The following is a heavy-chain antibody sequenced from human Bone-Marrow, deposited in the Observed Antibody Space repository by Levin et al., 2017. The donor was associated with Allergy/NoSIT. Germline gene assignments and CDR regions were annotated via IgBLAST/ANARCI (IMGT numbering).Heavy chain of an antibody. D-gene: IGHD2-8*01. J-gene: IGHJ4*02. CDR1: GFIFRSYS. V-gene: IGHV3-48*04. CDR2: IGASSGIT. Sequence: PGGSLRLSCAASGFIFRSYSMNWVRQAPGKGLEWVSYIGASSGITKFADSVMGRFSIYRDDAENSLYLQMNSLGVEDTAVYYCARDLNGHFYFDHWGQGTLVIVSS. CDR3: ARDLNGHFYFDH.